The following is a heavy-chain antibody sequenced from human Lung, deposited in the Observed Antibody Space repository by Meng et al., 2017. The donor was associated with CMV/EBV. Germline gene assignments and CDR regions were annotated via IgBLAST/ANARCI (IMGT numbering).Heavy chain of an antibody. Sequence: GGSXRLSCAASGLTFSSYSMNWVRQAPGKGLEWVSYISSSSSTIYYADSVKGRFTISRDNAKNSLYLQMNSLRAEDTAVYYCARKVPFDYWGQGTLVTVSS. CDR3: ARKVPFDY. V-gene: IGHV3-48*04. J-gene: IGHJ4*02. CDR2: ISSSSSTI. CDR1: GLTFSSYS.